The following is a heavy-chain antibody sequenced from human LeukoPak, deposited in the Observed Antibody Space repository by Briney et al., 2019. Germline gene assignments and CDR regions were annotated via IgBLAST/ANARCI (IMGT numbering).Heavy chain of an antibody. J-gene: IGHJ4*02. CDR1: GFTFSSYA. V-gene: IGHV3-23*01. CDR2: ISDSGRST. CDR3: AKGQRWELPLDF. D-gene: IGHD2-15*01. Sequence: GGSLRLSSAASGFTFSSYAMTWVRQAPGKGLEWVSAISDSGRSTYYADSVKGRFTISRDVSKSTLYLQMNSLRAEDTALYYCAKGQRWELPLDFWGQGTLVTLSS.